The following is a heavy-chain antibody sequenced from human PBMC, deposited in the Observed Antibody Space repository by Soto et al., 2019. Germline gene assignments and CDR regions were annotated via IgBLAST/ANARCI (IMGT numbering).Heavy chain of an antibody. J-gene: IGHJ2*01. CDR2: INNISSTI. D-gene: IGHD3-10*02. CDR1: GFTFISHS. Sequence: AQLGESGGGLVQPGGSLRLSCVASGFTFISHSMNWVRQSPERGLEWVSYINNISSTIYYADTVRGRFTISRDNAKNSLYLQMNPLRAEDTAVYYCARVPGPVTLNMFYWYFDLWGRGTLVSVSS. CDR3: ARVPGPVTLNMFYWYFDL. V-gene: IGHV3-48*01.